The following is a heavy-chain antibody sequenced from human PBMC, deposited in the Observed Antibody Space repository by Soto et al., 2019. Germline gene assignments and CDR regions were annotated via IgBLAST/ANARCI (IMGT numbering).Heavy chain of an antibody. Sequence: QLQLQESGPGLVKPSETLSLTCTVSGGSISSSSYYWGWIRQPPGKGLEWIGSIYYSGSTYYNPSLKSRVPISVDTPKTQLSLKLSSVTAADTAVYYCARHSIIAVAAIDYWGQGTLVTVSS. J-gene: IGHJ4*02. CDR1: GGSISSSSYY. CDR3: ARHSIIAVAAIDY. CDR2: IYYSGST. V-gene: IGHV4-39*01. D-gene: IGHD6-19*01.